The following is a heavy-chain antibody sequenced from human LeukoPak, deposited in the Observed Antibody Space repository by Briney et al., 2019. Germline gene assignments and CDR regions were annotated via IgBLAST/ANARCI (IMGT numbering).Heavy chain of an antibody. CDR2: INHSGST. V-gene: IGHV4-34*01. CDR1: GGSFSGYY. CDR3: ARGRYLTTTGGAAAGFLDY. D-gene: IGHD6-13*01. Sequence: SETLSLTCAVYGGSFSGYYWSWIRQPPGKGLEWIGEINHSGSTNYKSSLKSRVTISVHTSQKQFSLRLSSVTAADTAVYYCARGRYLTTTGGAAAGFLDYWGQGSPVTVST. J-gene: IGHJ4*02.